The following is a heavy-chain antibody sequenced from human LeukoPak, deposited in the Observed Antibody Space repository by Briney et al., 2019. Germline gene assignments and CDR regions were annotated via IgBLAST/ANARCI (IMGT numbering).Heavy chain of an antibody. CDR2: IYNSGSL. D-gene: IGHD6-19*01. Sequence: SETLSLTCGVSGGAITNYYWNWIRQAPGKGLEWIGYIYNSGSLNYNPSLKSRVTIAVDTSENQFSLKLTSVTAADTAVYYCARSPLISSGWLGLDSWGQGILVTVSS. CDR1: GGAITNYY. V-gene: IGHV4-59*01. J-gene: IGHJ4*02. CDR3: ARSPLISSGWLGLDS.